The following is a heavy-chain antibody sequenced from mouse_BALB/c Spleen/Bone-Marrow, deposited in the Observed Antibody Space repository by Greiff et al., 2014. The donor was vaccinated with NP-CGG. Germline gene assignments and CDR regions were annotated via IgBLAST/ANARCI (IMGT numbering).Heavy chain of an antibody. Sequence: VKVVESGPGLVAPSQSLSITCTVSGFSLTNYGVHWVRQPPGKGLEWLGVIWADGSTNYKSALMSRLSISKDNSKSQVFFKMNSLQTDDTAMYYCARITTATGAMDYWGQGTSVTVSS. D-gene: IGHD1-2*01. V-gene: IGHV2-9*02. CDR2: IWADGST. J-gene: IGHJ4*01. CDR3: ARITTATGAMDY. CDR1: GFSLTNYG.